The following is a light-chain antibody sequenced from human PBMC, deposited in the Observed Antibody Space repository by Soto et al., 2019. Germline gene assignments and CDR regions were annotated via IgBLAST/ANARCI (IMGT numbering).Light chain of an antibody. J-gene: IGKJ2*01. Sequence: EIGLPRPPGPLPFSPVEKATSSCRAGQSFTGTSLPWYQQKPGQAPRLLIYGASSRATGIPDRFSGSGSGTDFTLTISRLEPEDFAVYYCQQYESSPPSYTFGQGTKLEIK. CDR3: QQYESSPPSYT. CDR1: QSFTGTS. V-gene: IGKV3-20*01. CDR2: GAS.